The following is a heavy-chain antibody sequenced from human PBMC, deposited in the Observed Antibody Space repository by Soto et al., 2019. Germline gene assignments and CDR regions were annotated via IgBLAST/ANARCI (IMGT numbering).Heavy chain of an antibody. V-gene: IGHV4-34*01. CDR3: ARVARCSGGSCYPNGKFDY. Sequence: PSETLSLTCAVYGGSFSGYYWSWIRQPPGKELESIAEIKQRESSDYKRSVKCRVNLTVDTAKNEFARKVCSVTAACTAVYYCARVARCSGGSCYPNGKFDYWGQGTLVTVSS. CDR2: IKQRESS. J-gene: IGHJ4*02. CDR1: GGSFSGYY. D-gene: IGHD2-15*01.